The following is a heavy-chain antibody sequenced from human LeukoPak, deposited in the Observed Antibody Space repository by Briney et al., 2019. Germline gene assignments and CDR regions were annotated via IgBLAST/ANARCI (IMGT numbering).Heavy chain of an antibody. V-gene: IGHV3-30*02. CDR2: IRYDGSNK. J-gene: IGHJ4*02. Sequence: QPGGSLRLSCAASGFTFSSYGMHWVRQAPGKWLEWVAFIRYDGSNKYYADSVKGRFTISRDNSKNTLYLQMNSLRAEDTAVYYCAKGGGIGYYFDYWGQGTLVTVSS. CDR1: GFTFSSYG. CDR3: AKGGGIGYYFDY. D-gene: IGHD2-15*01.